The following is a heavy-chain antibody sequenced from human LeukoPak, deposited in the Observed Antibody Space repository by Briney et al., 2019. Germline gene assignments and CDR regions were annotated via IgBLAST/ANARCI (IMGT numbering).Heavy chain of an antibody. Sequence: SETLSLTCTVSGGSISSSSYYWGWIRQPPGKGVEWIGSIYYSGSTYYNPSLKSRVTISVDTSKNQFSLKLSSVTAADTAVYYCARRDSSGYYPDYWGQGTLVTVSS. J-gene: IGHJ4*02. D-gene: IGHD3-22*01. CDR2: IYYSGST. V-gene: IGHV4-39*01. CDR3: ARRDSSGYYPDY. CDR1: GGSISSSSYY.